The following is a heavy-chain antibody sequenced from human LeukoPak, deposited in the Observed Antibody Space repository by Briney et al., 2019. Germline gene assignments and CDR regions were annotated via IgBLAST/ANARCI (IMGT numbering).Heavy chain of an antibody. D-gene: IGHD5-18*01. Sequence: NPSGTLSLTCAVSGGSISSSNWWSWVRQPPGKGLEWIGEIYHSGSTNYNPSLKSRVTISVDKSKNQFSLKLSSVTAADTAVYYCAREGYSYGTYYFDYWGQGTLVTASS. V-gene: IGHV4-4*02. CDR3: AREGYSYGTYYFDY. CDR1: GGSISSSNW. J-gene: IGHJ4*02. CDR2: IYHSGST.